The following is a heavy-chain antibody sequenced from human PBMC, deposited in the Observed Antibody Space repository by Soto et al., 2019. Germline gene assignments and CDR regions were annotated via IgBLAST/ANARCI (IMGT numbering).Heavy chain of an antibody. CDR3: ARAITGTKASGFYYYGMDV. D-gene: IGHD1-7*01. J-gene: IGHJ6*02. V-gene: IGHV1-69*13. Sequence: GASVKVSCKASGGTFSSSAISWVRQAPGQGLEWMGGIIPIFGTANYAQKFQGRVTITADESTSTAYMERSSLRSEDTAVYYCARAITGTKASGFYYYGMDVWGQGTTVTVSS. CDR1: GGTFSSSA. CDR2: IIPIFGTA.